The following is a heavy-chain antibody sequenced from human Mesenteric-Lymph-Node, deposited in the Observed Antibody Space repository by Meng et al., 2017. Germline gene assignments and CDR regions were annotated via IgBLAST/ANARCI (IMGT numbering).Heavy chain of an antibody. V-gene: IGHV3-11*01. CDR2: ISSSGSTI. Sequence: GGSLRLSCAASGFTFSDYYMSWIRQAPGKGLEWVSYISSSGSTIYYADSVKGRFTISRDNAKNSLYLQMNSLRAEDTAVYYCAKDQLATYYYGSGSYCYFDYWGQGTLVTVSS. D-gene: IGHD3-10*01. J-gene: IGHJ4*02. CDR3: AKDQLATYYYGSGSYCYFDY. CDR1: GFTFSDYY.